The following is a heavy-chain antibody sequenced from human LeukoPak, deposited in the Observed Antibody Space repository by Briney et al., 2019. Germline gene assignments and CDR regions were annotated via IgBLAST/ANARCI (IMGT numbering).Heavy chain of an antibody. CDR3: ARDGYEDYISYYYYYGMDV. CDR2: IKQDGSEK. J-gene: IGHJ6*02. V-gene: IGHV3-7*01. D-gene: IGHD4-11*01. Sequence: GGSLRLSCAASGFTFSSYWMSWVRQAPGKGLEWVANIKQDGSEKYYVDSVKGRFTISRDNAKNSLYLQMNSLRAEDTAVYYCARDGYEDYISYYYYYGMDVWGQGTTVTVSS. CDR1: GFTFSSYW.